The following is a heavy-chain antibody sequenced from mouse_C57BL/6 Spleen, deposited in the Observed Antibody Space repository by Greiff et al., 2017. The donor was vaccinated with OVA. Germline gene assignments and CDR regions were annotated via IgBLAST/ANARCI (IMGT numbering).Heavy chain of an antibody. V-gene: IGHV1-53*01. CDR3: ARVDLNGYPYFDY. J-gene: IGHJ2*01. CDR2: INPSNGGT. D-gene: IGHD2-2*01. Sequence: QVQLQQSGTELVKPGASVKLSCKASGYTFTSYWMHWVKQRPGQGLEWIGNINPSNGGTNYNEKFKSKATLTVDKSSSTAYMQLSSLTSEDSAVYYCARVDLNGYPYFDYWGQGTTLTVSS. CDR1: GYTFTSYW.